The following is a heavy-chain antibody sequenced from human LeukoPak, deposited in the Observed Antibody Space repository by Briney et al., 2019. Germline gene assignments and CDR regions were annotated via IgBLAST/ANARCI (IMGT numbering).Heavy chain of an antibody. Sequence: SETLSLTCTVSGGSISSYYWSWIRQPAGKGLEWNGRIYTSGSTNYNPSLKSRVTMSVDTSKNQFSLKLSSVTAADTAVYYCARDRIGDIVVVPAANWFDPWGQGTLVTVSS. CDR3: ARDRIGDIVVVPAANWFDP. V-gene: IGHV4-4*07. CDR2: IYTSGST. J-gene: IGHJ5*02. CDR1: GGSISSYY. D-gene: IGHD2-2*01.